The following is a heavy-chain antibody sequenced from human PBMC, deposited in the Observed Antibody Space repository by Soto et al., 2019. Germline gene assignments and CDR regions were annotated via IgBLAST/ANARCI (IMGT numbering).Heavy chain of an antibody. J-gene: IGHJ6*02. CDR1: GGTFSSYA. CDR3: ARDRSDGYNPYYYYGMDV. Sequence: SVKVSCKASGGTFSSYAISWVRQAPGQGLEWMGGIIPIFGTANYAQKFQGRVTITADESTSTAYMELSSLRSEDTAVYYCARDRSDGYNPYYYYGMDVWGQGTTVTVSS. V-gene: IGHV1-69*13. D-gene: IGHD3-10*01. CDR2: IIPIFGTA.